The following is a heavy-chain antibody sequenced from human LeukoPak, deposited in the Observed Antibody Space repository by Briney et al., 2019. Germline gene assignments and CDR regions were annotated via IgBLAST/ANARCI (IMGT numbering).Heavy chain of an antibody. CDR1: GYTLTELS. CDR3: ATVTDYYGSGSFDY. CDR2: FDPEDGET. J-gene: IGHJ4*02. V-gene: IGHV1-24*01. D-gene: IGHD3-10*01. Sequence: ASVNVSCKVSGYTLTELSMHGVRQAPGKGLEWMGGFDPEDGETIYTQKFQGRVTMTEDTSTDTGYMELSSLRAEETAVYYCATVTDYYGSGSFDYWGQGTLVTVSS.